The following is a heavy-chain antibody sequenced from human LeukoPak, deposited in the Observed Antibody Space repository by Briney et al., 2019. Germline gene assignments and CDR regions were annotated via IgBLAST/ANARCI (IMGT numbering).Heavy chain of an antibody. CDR2: IKNKANSYFT. V-gene: IGHV3-72*01. J-gene: IGHJ4*02. CDR1: GFTFSDHY. CDR3: CDLGATGDY. Sequence: GGSLRLPCAASGFTFSDHYMDWVRQAPGKGPEWVARIKNKANSYFTEYGASVKGKFTISRDDSKNSLYLQINGLQTDDTAIYYCCDLGATGDYWGQGTLVTVSS. D-gene: IGHD1-26*01.